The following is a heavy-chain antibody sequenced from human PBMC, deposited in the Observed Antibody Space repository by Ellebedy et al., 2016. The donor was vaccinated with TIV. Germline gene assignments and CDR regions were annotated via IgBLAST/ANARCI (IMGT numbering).Heavy chain of an antibody. D-gene: IGHD4-17*01. Sequence: AASVKVSCKASGGTFSYYTISWVRQAPGQGLAWMGRLNPILAIATNAEKFQGRLSITADKTTSTDYMELSSLRSEDTAVYYCAADYGDYILEDWGQGTLITVSS. J-gene: IGHJ4*02. CDR2: LNPILAIA. CDR1: GGTFSYYT. CDR3: AADYGDYILED. V-gene: IGHV1-69*02.